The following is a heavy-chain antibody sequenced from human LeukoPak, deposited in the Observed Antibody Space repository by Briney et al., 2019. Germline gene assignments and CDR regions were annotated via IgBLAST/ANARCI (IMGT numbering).Heavy chain of an antibody. Sequence: PGESLRLSCSASGFTLSSYAMSWVRQAPGKGLEWVSAINGSGGSTYYADSVKGRFTISRDNCKNTLYLQMNSLGAEDTAVYYCAKGVYYDSSGPFDYWGQGTLVTVSS. V-gene: IGHV3-23*01. J-gene: IGHJ4*02. D-gene: IGHD3-22*01. CDR3: AKGVYYDSSGPFDY. CDR1: GFTLSSYA. CDR2: INGSGGST.